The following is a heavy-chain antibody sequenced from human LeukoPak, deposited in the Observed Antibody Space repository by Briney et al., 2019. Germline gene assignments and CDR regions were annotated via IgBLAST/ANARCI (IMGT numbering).Heavy chain of an antibody. Sequence: SETLSLTCTVSGGSISSSSYYWGWIRQPPGKGLEWIGSIYYSGSTYYNPSLKSRVTISVDTSKNQFSLKLSSVTAADTAVYYCARGLRSSWLLNWFDPWGQGTLVTVSS. CDR1: GGSISSSSYY. CDR2: IYYSGST. D-gene: IGHD6-13*01. CDR3: ARGLRSSWLLNWFDP. V-gene: IGHV4-39*01. J-gene: IGHJ5*02.